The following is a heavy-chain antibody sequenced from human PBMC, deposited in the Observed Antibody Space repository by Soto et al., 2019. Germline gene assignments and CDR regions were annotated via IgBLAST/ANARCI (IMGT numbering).Heavy chain of an antibody. V-gene: IGHV4-4*02. J-gene: IGHJ6*02. D-gene: IGHD7-27*01. CDR1: GDSITTYKW. CDR2: IYDSGNT. CDR3: ATCQLGEYYYAMDI. Sequence: LALTCRVSGDSITTYKWWTWVRQTPGKWLEWIGEIYDSGNTRYNPSLKSRVTISKDTSKNELSLKLNSVTGADTAVYYCATCQLGEYYYAMDIWGQGTTVTVA.